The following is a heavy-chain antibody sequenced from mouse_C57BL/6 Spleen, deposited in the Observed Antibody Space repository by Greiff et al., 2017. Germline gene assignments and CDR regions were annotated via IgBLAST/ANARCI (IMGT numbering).Heavy chain of an antibody. CDR2: IDPSDSYT. V-gene: IGHV1-59*01. CDR1: GYTFTSYW. CDR3: ARPYYYGSSLWYFDY. J-gene: IGHJ2*01. Sequence: VQLQQPGAELVRPGTSVKLSCKASGYTFTSYWMHWVKQRPGQGLEWIGVIDPSDSYTNYNQKFKGKATLTVDTSSSTAYMQLSSLTSEDSAVYYCARPYYYGSSLWYFDYWGQGTTLTVSS. D-gene: IGHD1-1*01.